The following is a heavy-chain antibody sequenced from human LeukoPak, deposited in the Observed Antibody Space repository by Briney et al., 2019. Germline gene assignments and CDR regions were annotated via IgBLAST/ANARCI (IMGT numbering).Heavy chain of an antibody. V-gene: IGHV3-74*03. D-gene: IGHD2-2*01. J-gene: IGHJ4*02. CDR2: INSDGSTT. CDR1: GFAFSNYW. Sequence: PGGSLRLSCAASGFAFSNYWMHWVRQAPGKGLVWVSRINSDGSTTTYADSVKGRFTISRDNSKNTLYLQMNSLRAEDTAVYYCAKDVVQSNCSSTSCHDYWGQGTLVTVSS. CDR3: AKDVVQSNCSSTSCHDY.